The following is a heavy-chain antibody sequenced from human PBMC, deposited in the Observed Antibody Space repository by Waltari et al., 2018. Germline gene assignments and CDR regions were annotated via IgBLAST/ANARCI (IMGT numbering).Heavy chain of an antibody. J-gene: IGHJ4*02. V-gene: IGHV5-51*03. Sequence: EVQLVQSGAEVKKPGESLKISCKGSGYSFTSYWIGWVRQMPGKGLEWMGIIYPGDSDTRYSPSVQGQVTISADKSISTAYLQWSSLKASDTAMYYCASRYYYDSSGYFYFDYWGQGTLVTVSS. CDR1: GYSFTSYW. D-gene: IGHD3-22*01. CDR3: ASRYYYDSSGYFYFDY. CDR2: IYPGDSDT.